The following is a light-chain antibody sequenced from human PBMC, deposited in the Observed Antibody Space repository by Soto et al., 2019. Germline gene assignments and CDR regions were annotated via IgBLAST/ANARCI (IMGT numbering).Light chain of an antibody. CDR1: ESVSSSF. CDR3: QQYGSAPST. Sequence: ENVLTQCPGTLSLSPGEIATLSCRAIESVSSSFLAWYQQRLGQAPRLLIYGASSRATGIPDRFSGSGSGTDFTLTISRLEPEDFEVYYCQQYGSAPSTFGQGTKVDIK. CDR2: GAS. V-gene: IGKV3-20*01. J-gene: IGKJ1*01.